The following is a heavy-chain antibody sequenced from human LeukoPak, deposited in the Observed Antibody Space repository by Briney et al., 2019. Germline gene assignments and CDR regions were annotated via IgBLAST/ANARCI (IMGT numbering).Heavy chain of an antibody. V-gene: IGHV3-7*01. CDR3: ARATLLDQ. CDR2: IKQDGSDK. J-gene: IGHJ4*02. CDR1: GFIFSIYW. Sequence: PGGSLRLSCAASGFIFSIYWMNCVRQAPGKGLEWVANIKQDGSDKYYVESVKGRFTISRDNAKNSLYLQMNSLRAEDTAVYYCARATLLDQWGKGTLVTVSS.